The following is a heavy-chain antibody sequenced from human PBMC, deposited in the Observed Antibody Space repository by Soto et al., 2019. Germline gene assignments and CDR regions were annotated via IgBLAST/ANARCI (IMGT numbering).Heavy chain of an antibody. CDR1: GGSISSYY. V-gene: IGHV4-59*12. Sequence: SETLSLTCTVSGGSISSYYWSWIRQPPGKGLEWIGYIYYSGSTNYNPSLKSRFTISVDTSKNQFSLKLSSVTAADTAVYYCARGLSKYYFDYWGQGTLVTVSS. D-gene: IGHD3-16*01. CDR2: IYYSGST. CDR3: ARGLSKYYFDY. J-gene: IGHJ4*02.